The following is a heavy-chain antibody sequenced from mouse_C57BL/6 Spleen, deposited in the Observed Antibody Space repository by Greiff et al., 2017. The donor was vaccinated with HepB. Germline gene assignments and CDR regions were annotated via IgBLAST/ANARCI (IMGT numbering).Heavy chain of an antibody. V-gene: IGHV2-2*01. D-gene: IGHD4-1*02. J-gene: IGHJ3*01. Sequence: VHLVESGPGLVQPSQSLSITCTVSGFSLTSYGVHWVRQSPGKGLEWLGVIWSGGSTDYNAAFISRLSISKDNSKSQVFFKMNSLQADDTAIYYCARNQRSSTGTGFADWGKGTLVTVSA. CDR2: IWSGGST. CDR3: ARNQRSSTGTGFAD. CDR1: GFSLTSYG.